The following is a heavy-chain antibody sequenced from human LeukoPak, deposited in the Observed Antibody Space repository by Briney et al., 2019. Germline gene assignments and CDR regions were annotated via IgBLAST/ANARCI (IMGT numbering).Heavy chain of an antibody. V-gene: IGHV4-59*01. CDR2: IDHNGTT. Sequence: SETLSLTCSVSGGSISSYFWSWIPQPPGKALVRLGYIDHNGTTFCKPYLKSRVTISVDTSKNQLSLKLSSVTAADTAVYYCARGQGSGSYYLDYWGQGTLVTVSS. J-gene: IGHJ4*02. D-gene: IGHD1-26*01. CDR1: GGSISSYF. CDR3: ARGQGSGSYYLDY.